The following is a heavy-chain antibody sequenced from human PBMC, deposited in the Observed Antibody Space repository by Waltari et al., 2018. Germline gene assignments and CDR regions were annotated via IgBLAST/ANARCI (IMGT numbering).Heavy chain of an antibody. CDR2: VNHDGST. V-gene: IGHV4-34*01. CDR1: GESFSGYY. Sequence: AGLLKPSETLSLTCAVYGESFSGYYWSWIRQAPGQGLEWIGEVNHDGSTNYNPSLNSRVTISVDTSKNQFSLNLRSVTAADTALYYCARGFRGSSSSWYDSWGKGALVTVSS. J-gene: IGHJ5*01. D-gene: IGHD6-13*01. CDR3: ARGFRGSSSSWYDS.